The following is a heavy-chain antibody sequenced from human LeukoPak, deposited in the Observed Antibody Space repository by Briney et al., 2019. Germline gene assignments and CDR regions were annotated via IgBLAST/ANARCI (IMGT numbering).Heavy chain of an antibody. CDR2: ITGSGGIT. Sequence: GSLRLSCAASGFTFSSYAMHWVRQTPGKGLEWVSGITGSGGITYHAESVKGRFTISRDNSKNTLYLQMNNLRVEDTAVYYCASRPPSETYFAVFDYWGQGTLVTVSS. D-gene: IGHD1-26*01. J-gene: IGHJ4*02. CDR1: GFTFSSYA. CDR3: ASRPPSETYFAVFDY. V-gene: IGHV3-23*01.